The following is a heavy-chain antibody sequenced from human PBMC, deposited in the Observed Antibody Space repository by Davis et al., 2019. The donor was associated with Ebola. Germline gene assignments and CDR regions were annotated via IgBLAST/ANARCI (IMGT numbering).Heavy chain of an antibody. CDR1: GLIFTKYG. Sequence: GGSLRLSCETSGLIFTKYGMHWVRQAPGKGLEWVAFIRYDGSSDYYADSVKGRFAISRDVSKTTLYLQMNSLRTEDTAVYYCAKDDDSWSPPYYYNHGIDVWGQGTTVTVSS. J-gene: IGHJ6*02. CDR3: AKDDDSWSPPYYYNHGIDV. V-gene: IGHV3-30*02. D-gene: IGHD3-22*01. CDR2: IRYDGSSD.